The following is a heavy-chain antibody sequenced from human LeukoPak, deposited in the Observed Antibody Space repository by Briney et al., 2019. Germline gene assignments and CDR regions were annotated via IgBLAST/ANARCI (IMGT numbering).Heavy chain of an antibody. CDR3: ARDPGAMTPVTYFDY. D-gene: IGHD4-17*01. J-gene: IGHJ4*02. CDR1: GFTFSSYS. Sequence: GGSLRLSCAASGFTFSSYSMNWVRQAPGKGLEWVSFISSSSGYIYYADSVKGRFTISRDNAKNSLYLQMNSLRAEDTAVYYCARDPGAMTPVTYFDYWGQGTLVTVSS. V-gene: IGHV3-21*01. CDR2: ISSSSGYI.